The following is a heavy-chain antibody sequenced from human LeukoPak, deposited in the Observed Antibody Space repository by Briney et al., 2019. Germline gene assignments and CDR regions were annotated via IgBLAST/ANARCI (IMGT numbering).Heavy chain of an antibody. D-gene: IGHD3-10*01. CDR3: AGTPMVRGVSLLHNWFDP. CDR1: GYTFTSYG. J-gene: IGHJ5*02. Sequence: ASVKVSCKASGYTFTSYGISWVRQAPGQGLEWMGWISAYNGNTNYAQKLQGRVTMTTDTSTSTAYMELRSLRSDDTAVYYCAGTPMVRGVSLLHNWFDPWGQGTLVTVSS. V-gene: IGHV1-18*04. CDR2: ISAYNGNT.